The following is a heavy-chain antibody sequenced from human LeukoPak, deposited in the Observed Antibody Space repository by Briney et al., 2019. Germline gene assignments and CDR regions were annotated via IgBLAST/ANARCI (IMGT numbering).Heavy chain of an antibody. J-gene: IGHJ4*02. Sequence: GGSLRLSCAASGFTFSNYAMSWVRQVPGRGLEWVANIQKDGSEKHYVASVEGRFTISRDNAENSLFLQLNSLRVGDTAVYYCVRLWDSSGFFGYWGQGALVTVSS. D-gene: IGHD3-22*01. CDR3: VRLWDSSGFFGY. CDR2: IQKDGSEK. V-gene: IGHV3-7*01. CDR1: GFTFSNYA.